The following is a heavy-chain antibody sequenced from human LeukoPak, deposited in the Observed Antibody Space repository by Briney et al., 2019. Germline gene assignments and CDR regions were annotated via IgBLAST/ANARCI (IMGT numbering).Heavy chain of an antibody. CDR1: GFTFSSYG. CDR3: AKDFGSYGFDY. CDR2: ISYDGSNK. V-gene: IGHV3-30*18. J-gene: IGHJ4*02. Sequence: PGRSLRLSCAASGFTFSSYGMHWVRQAPGKGPEWVAVISYDGSNKYYADSVKGRFTISRDNSKNTLYLQMNSLRAEDTAVYYCAKDFGSYGFDYWGQGTLVTVSS. D-gene: IGHD5-18*01.